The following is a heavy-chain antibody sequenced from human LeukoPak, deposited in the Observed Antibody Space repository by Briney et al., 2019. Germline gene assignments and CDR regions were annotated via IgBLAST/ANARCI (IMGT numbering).Heavy chain of an antibody. V-gene: IGHV1-2*02. J-gene: IGHJ4*02. CDR1: GYSFTGHY. Sequence: ASVKVSCKTSGYSFTGHYIHWVRQAPGQGLEWMGWINPNNGDTKFAQRFQGGVTMTRDTSISTAYMELSRLRSDDTAMYYCARDSAEYSYGCLDFWGQGTLVTVSS. D-gene: IGHD5-18*01. CDR3: ARDSAEYSYGCLDF. CDR2: INPNNGDT.